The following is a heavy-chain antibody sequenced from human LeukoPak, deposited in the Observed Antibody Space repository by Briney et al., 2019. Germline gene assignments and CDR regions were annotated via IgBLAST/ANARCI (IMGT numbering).Heavy chain of an antibody. Sequence: GGSLRLSCAASGFTFSDSYMTWIRQAPGKGLEWVAFIDKSGGTTYYADSVKGRFTISRDNAKNTLYLQMNSLRAEDTAVYYCARAAYGSGSYYFGYWGQGTLVTVSS. CDR1: GFTFSDSY. V-gene: IGHV3-11*04. CDR2: IDKSGGTT. CDR3: ARAAYGSGSYYFGY. D-gene: IGHD3-10*01. J-gene: IGHJ4*02.